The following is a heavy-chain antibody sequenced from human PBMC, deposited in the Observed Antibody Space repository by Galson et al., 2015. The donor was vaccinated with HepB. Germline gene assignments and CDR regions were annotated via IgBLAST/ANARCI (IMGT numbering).Heavy chain of an antibody. J-gene: IGHJ6*02. Sequence: SVKVSCKASGYTFARYYIHWVRQAPGQGLEWMAIINPSGGSTSYAQKFQGRVTMTRDMSTSTIYLELSSLRSEDTAVYFCARVNSDYSNYEGGYNYYGMDVWGQGTTVTVSS. V-gene: IGHV1-46*01. CDR1: GYTFARYY. D-gene: IGHD4-11*01. CDR3: ARVNSDYSNYEGGYNYYGMDV. CDR2: INPSGGST.